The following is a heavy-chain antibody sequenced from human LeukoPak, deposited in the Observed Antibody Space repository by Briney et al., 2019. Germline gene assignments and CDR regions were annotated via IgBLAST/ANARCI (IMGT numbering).Heavy chain of an antibody. J-gene: IGHJ2*01. D-gene: IGHD3-22*01. CDR2: INTNTGNP. V-gene: IGHV7-4-1*02. CDR1: GYTFTSYA. Sequence: ASVKVSCKASGYTFTSYAMNWVRQAPGQGLEWMGWINTNTGNPTYAQGFTGRFVFSLDTSVSTAYLQISSLKAEDTAVYYCARISVEAYYYDSSGYPYWYFDLWGRGTLVTVSS. CDR3: ARISVEAYYYDSSGYPYWYFDL.